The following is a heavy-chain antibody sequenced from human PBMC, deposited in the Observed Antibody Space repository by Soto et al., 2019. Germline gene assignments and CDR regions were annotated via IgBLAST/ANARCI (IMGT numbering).Heavy chain of an antibody. V-gene: IGHV1-18*01. J-gene: IGHJ6*01. CDR3: ARGGPTSADHYYGMDV. CDR1: AYTFTRYG. CDR2: INSSNGNA. Sequence: QVQLVQSGGEGKKPGASVKVSCEASAYTFTRYGVNWVRQAPGQGLEWMGWINSSNGNAEYAQNLQGRVTMTIDTSTSTAYMELRSLRSDDTAVYYCARGGPTSADHYYGMDVW. D-gene: IGHD3-10*01.